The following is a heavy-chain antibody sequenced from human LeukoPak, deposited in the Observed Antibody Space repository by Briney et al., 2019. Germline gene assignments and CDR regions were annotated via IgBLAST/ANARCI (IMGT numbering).Heavy chain of an antibody. D-gene: IGHD3-22*01. V-gene: IGHV3-21*01. CDR3: ARDGVYPYDSSGYRIDY. Sequence: RSGGSLRLSCAASGFTFSSYSMNWVRQAPGKGLEWVSSISSSSSYIYYADSVKGRFTISRDNAKNSLYLQMNSLRAEDTAVYYCARDGVYPYDSSGYRIDYWGQGTLVTVSS. CDR1: GFTFSSYS. J-gene: IGHJ4*02. CDR2: ISSSSSYI.